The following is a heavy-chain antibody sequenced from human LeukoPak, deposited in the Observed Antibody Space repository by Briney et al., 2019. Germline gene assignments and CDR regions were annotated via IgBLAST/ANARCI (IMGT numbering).Heavy chain of an antibody. CDR3: AIGGAVAGLYYFDY. CDR2: IYYSGST. CDR1: GGSISSYY. V-gene: IGHV4-59*01. J-gene: IGHJ4*02. Sequence: PSETLSLTCTVSGGSISSYYWSWIRQPPGKGLEWIGYIYYSGSTNYNPSLKSRVTISVDTSKNQFSLKLSSVTAADTAVYYCAIGGAVAGLYYFDYWGQGTLVTVSS. D-gene: IGHD6-19*01.